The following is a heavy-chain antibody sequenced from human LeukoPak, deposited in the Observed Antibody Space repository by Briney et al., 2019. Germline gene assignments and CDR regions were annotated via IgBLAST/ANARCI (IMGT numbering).Heavy chain of an antibody. CDR1: GGSISSSSYY. D-gene: IGHD3-22*01. V-gene: IGHV4-39*07. Sequence: SSETLSLTCTVSGGSISSSSYYWGWIRQPPGKGLEWIGSIYYSGSTYYNPSLKSRVTISVDTSKNQFSLKLSTVTAADKAVYYCARDKRDYYDSGGSSPGYYYYMDVWGKGTTVTVSS. CDR2: IYYSGST. J-gene: IGHJ6*03. CDR3: ARDKRDYYDSGGSSPGYYYYMDV.